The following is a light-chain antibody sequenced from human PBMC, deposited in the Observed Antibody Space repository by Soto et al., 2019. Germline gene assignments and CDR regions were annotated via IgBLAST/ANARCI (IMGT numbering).Light chain of an antibody. CDR2: DAS. Sequence: EIVLKQSPATLSLSPGERATLSCRASQSVSSSYLAWYQQKPGQAPRLLIYDASRRATGIPDRFSGSGSGTDFTLTISRLEPEDIAVYFCQHYDSSPLTFGGGTKVDIK. V-gene: IGKV3-20*01. J-gene: IGKJ4*01. CDR3: QHYDSSPLT. CDR1: QSVSSSY.